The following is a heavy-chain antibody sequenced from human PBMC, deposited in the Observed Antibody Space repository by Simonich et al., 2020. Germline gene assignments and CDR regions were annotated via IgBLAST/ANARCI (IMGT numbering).Heavy chain of an antibody. CDR2: LSSSRSYI. CDR1: GFTFSSYS. J-gene: IGHJ3*02. D-gene: IGHD1-26*01. Sequence: EVQLVESGGGLVKPGGSLRLSCAASGFTFSSYSMNWVRQAAGKGLEWVSSLSSSRSYIYYADSVKGRFTISRDNAKNSLYLQMNSLRAEDTAVYYCARGIVGASGAFDIWGQGTMVTVSS. CDR3: ARGIVGASGAFDI. V-gene: IGHV3-21*01.